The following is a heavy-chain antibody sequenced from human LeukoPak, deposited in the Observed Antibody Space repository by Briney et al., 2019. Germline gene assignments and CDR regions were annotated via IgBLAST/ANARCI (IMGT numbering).Heavy chain of an antibody. J-gene: IGHJ4*02. D-gene: IGHD3-16*01. CDR1: GFTFSSYS. CDR2: ISSSSSTI. Sequence: GGSLRPSCAASGFTFSSYSMNWVRQAPGKGLEWVSYISSSSSTIYYADSVKGRFTISRDNAKNSLYLQMNSLRAEDTAVYYCARGGYFDYWGQGTLVTVSS. CDR3: ARGGYFDY. V-gene: IGHV3-48*01.